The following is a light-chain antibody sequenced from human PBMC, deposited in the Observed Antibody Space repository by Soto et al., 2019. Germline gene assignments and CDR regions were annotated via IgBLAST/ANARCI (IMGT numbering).Light chain of an antibody. CDR1: SSDVGCYNY. J-gene: IGLJ3*02. Sequence: QSVLTQPASVSGSPGQSITISCTGTSSDVGCYNYVSWYQQHPGKAPKLMIYEVSNRPSGVSNRFSGSKSGNTASLTISGLQAEDEADYYCSSYTSSSTRVFGGGTKVTVL. CDR3: SSYTSSSTRV. CDR2: EVS. V-gene: IGLV2-14*01.